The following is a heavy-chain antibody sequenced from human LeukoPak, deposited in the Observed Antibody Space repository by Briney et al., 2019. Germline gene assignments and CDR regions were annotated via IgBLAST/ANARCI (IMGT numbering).Heavy chain of an antibody. CDR2: ISYDGSNK. Sequence: LGGSLRLSCAASGFTFSSYAMHWVRQAPGKGLEWVAVISYDGSNKYYADSVKGRFTISRDNSKNTLYLQMNSLRAEDTAVYYCAKGRGFFEGACFDYWGRGTLVTVSS. J-gene: IGHJ4*02. V-gene: IGHV3-30-3*01. D-gene: IGHD3-3*01. CDR3: AKGRGFFEGACFDY. CDR1: GFTFSSYA.